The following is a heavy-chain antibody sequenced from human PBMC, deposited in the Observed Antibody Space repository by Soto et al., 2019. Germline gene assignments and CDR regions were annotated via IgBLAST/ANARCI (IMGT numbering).Heavy chain of an antibody. V-gene: IGHV4-31*03. Sequence: PSETLSLTCTVSGGSISSGGYYWSWIRQHPGKGLEWIGYIYYSGSTYYTPSLESRVTISVDTSKNQFSLKLSSVTAADTAVYYCASTYYHDSSGPFDYWGQGRLVTVS. CDR2: IYYSGST. CDR3: ASTYYHDSSGPFDY. J-gene: IGHJ4*02. CDR1: GGSISSGGYY. D-gene: IGHD3-22*01.